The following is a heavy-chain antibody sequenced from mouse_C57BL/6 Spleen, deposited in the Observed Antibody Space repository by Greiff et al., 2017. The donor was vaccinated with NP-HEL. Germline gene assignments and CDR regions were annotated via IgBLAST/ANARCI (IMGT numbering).Heavy chain of an antibody. D-gene: IGHD2-4*01. CDR3: ARLGITGSYFDY. V-gene: IGHV5-15*01. CDR1: GFTFSDYG. Sequence: EVQGVESGGGLVQPGGSLKLSCAASGFTFSDYGMAWVRQAPRKGPEWVAFISNLAYSIYYAATVTGRFTISRENAKNTLYLEMSSLRSEDTAMYYCARLGITGSYFDYWGQGTTLTVSS. CDR2: ISNLAYSI. J-gene: IGHJ2*01.